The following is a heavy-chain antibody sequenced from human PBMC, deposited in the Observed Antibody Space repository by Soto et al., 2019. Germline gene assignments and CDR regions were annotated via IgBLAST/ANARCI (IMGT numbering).Heavy chain of an antibody. CDR3: ARDGVYCSSTSCTGINLFDP. J-gene: IGHJ5*02. CDR2: ISYDGSNK. Sequence: LRISCAASGFTFSSYAMHWVRQAPGKGLEWVAVISYDGSNKYYADSVKGRFTISRDNSKNTLYLQMNSLRAEDTAVYYCARDGVYCSSTSCTGINLFDPWGQGTLVTASS. CDR1: GFTFSSYA. V-gene: IGHV3-30-3*01. D-gene: IGHD2-2*01.